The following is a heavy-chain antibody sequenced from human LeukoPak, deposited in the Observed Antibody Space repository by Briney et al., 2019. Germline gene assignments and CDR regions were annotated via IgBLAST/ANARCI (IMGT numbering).Heavy chain of an antibody. V-gene: IGHV3-23*01. J-gene: IGHJ4*02. Sequence: GGSLRLSCAASGFTFSSYAMSWVRQAPGKGLEWVSTISASGDSTNYADSVKDRFTISRDNSKNTLYLLMDSLRAEDTAIYSCARYYYDSTPRAYYFDYWGQGTLVTVSS. D-gene: IGHD3-22*01. CDR2: ISASGDST. CDR3: ARYYYDSTPRAYYFDY. CDR1: GFTFSSYA.